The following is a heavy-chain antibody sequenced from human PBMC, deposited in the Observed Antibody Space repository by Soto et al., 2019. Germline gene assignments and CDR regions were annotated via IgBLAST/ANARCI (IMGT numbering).Heavy chain of an antibody. V-gene: IGHV4-34*01. CDR2: INHSGST. CDR1: GGSFSGYY. CDR3: ARGRWGLVRVDY. D-gene: IGHD7-27*01. J-gene: IGHJ4*02. Sequence: QVQLQQWGAGLLKPSETLSLTCAVYGGSFSGYYWSWIRQPPGKGLEWIGEINHSGSTNYNPSLKSSXXIXVXXSKSQFSLKLSTVAAADTDVYYCARGRWGLVRVDYWGQGTLVTVSS.